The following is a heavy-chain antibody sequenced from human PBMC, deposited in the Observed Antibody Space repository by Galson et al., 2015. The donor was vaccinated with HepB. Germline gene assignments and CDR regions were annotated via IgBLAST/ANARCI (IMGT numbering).Heavy chain of an antibody. Sequence: SLRLSCATSGFTLGDYALSWFRQAPGKGLEWVGFIRSKGYGGTAEYAASVRGRFTISRDDSISTAYLQMNSLKIEDTAVYYCTRPPMRGIYYRFDLWGRGTLVTVSS. CDR1: GFTLGDYA. D-gene: IGHD1-26*01. CDR2: IRSKGYGGTA. V-gene: IGHV3-49*03. CDR3: TRPPMRGIYYRFDL. J-gene: IGHJ2*01.